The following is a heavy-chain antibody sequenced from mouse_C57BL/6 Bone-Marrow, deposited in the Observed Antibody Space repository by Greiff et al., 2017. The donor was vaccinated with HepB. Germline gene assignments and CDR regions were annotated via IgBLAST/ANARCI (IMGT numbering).Heavy chain of an antibody. D-gene: IGHD3-2*02. V-gene: IGHV12-3*01. J-gene: IGHJ3*01. Sequence: QVQLQQSGPGLVKPSQSLFLTCSITGFPITSGYYWIWIRQSPGKPLEWMGYITHSGETFYNPSLQSPISITRETSKNQFFLQLNSVTTEDTAMYYCAGAHSSGYGFAYWGQGTLVTVSA. CDR3: AGAHSSGYGFAY. CDR1: GFPITSGYY. CDR2: ITHSGET.